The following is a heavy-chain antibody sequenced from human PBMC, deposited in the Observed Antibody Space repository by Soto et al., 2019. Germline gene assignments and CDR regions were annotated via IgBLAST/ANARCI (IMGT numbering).Heavy chain of an antibody. CDR3: ARESSSSWYQGDACDI. Sequence: GGSLRLSCAASGFTFSSYEMNWVRQAPGKGLEWVSYISSSGSTIYYADSVKGRFTISRDNAKNSLYLQMNSLRAEDTAVYYCARESSSSWYQGDACDIWGQGTMVTVSS. CDR2: ISSSGSTI. CDR1: GFTFSSYE. J-gene: IGHJ3*02. V-gene: IGHV3-48*03. D-gene: IGHD6-13*01.